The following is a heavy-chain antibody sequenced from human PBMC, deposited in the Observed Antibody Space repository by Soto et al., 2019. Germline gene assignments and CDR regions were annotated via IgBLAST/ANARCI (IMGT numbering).Heavy chain of an antibody. CDR3: ARGYYDSSGQSNTFDI. CDR1: GASISSSY. CDR2: VYYSGST. D-gene: IGHD3-22*01. V-gene: IGHV4-59*01. J-gene: IGHJ3*02. Sequence: SETLSLTCTVSGASISSSYWSWIRQSPGKGLEWIGYVYYSGSTNYNPSLKNRVTISVDTSKNQFSLKLSSVTAADTAVYYCARGYYDSSGQSNTFDIWGQGTMVTVSS.